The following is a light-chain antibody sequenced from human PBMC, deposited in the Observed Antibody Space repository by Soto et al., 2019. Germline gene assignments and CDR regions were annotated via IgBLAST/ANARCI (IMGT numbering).Light chain of an antibody. J-gene: IGKJ1*01. V-gene: IGKV3-20*01. CDR2: GAS. Sequence: EIVLTQSPGTLSLSPGERATLSCRARQSVNINYLAWYQQKPGQGPSLRMYGASSRATGIPDRFSGSGSGPDFTLTISGLEPEDFAVYYCQQYDSSPRTFGQGPRWKSN. CDR1: QSVNINY. CDR3: QQYDSSPRT.